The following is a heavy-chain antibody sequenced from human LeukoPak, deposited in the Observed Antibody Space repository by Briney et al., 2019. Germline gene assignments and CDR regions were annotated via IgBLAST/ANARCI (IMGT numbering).Heavy chain of an antibody. Sequence: PSETLSLTCAVYGGSFSGYYWSWICQPPGKGLGWIGEINRSGSTNYNPSLKSRVTISVDTSKNQFSLKLSSVTAADTAVYYCARRQLDYWGQGTLVTVSS. J-gene: IGHJ4*02. CDR3: ARRQLDY. CDR2: INRSGST. V-gene: IGHV4-34*01. D-gene: IGHD6-13*01. CDR1: GGSFSGYY.